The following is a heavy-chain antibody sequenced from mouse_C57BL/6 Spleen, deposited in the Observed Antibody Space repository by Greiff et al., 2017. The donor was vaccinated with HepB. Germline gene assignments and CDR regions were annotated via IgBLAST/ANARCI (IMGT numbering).Heavy chain of an antibody. V-gene: IGHV1-76*01. J-gene: IGHJ3*01. CDR2: IYPGSGNT. Sequence: VQRVESGAELVRPGASVKLSCKASGYTFTDYYINWVKQRPGQGLEWIARIYPGSGNTYYNEKFKGKATLTAEKSSSTAYMQLSSLTSEDSAVYFCASGSSPAWFAYWGQGTLVTVSA. D-gene: IGHD1-1*01. CDR1: GYTFTDYY. CDR3: ASGSSPAWFAY.